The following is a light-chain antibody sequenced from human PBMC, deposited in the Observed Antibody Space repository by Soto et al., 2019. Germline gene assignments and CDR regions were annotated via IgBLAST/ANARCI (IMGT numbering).Light chain of an antibody. J-gene: IGLJ2*01. CDR3: SSYTSSVTVA. CDR2: EVS. Sequence: SALTQPASASGSPGQSITISCTGTSGDVGGYNSVSWYQQHPGKAPKLMIYEVSNRPSGVSNRFSGSKSGNTASLTISGLQAEDEADYYCSSYTSSVTVAFGGGTQLTVL. CDR1: SGDVGGYNS. V-gene: IGLV2-14*01.